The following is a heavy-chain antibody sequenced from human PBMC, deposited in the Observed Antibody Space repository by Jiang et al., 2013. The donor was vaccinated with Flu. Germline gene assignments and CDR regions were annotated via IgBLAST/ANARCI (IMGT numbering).Heavy chain of an antibody. CDR2: IKSKTDGGTT. D-gene: IGHD1-26*01. J-gene: IGHJ3*02. CDR3: TTSWELLSAFDI. CDR1: GFTFSNAW. Sequence: ASGFTFSNAWMSWVRQAPGKGLEWVGRIKSKTDGGTTDYAAPVKGRFTISRDDSKNTLYLQMNSLKTEDTAVYYCTTSWELLSAFDIWGQGTMVTVSS. V-gene: IGHV3-15*01.